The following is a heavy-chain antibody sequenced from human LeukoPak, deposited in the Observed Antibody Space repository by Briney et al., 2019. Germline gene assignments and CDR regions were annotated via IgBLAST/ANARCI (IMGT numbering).Heavy chain of an antibody. D-gene: IGHD3-3*01. CDR2: IYYSGST. CDR3: AIASYYDFWSGYYTRLLDYYYYMDV. J-gene: IGHJ6*03. CDR1: GGSISSGGYY. Sequence: SQTLSLTCTVSGGSISSGGYYWSWIRQHPGKGLEWIGYIYYSGSTYYNPSLKSRVTISVDTSKNQFSLKLSSVTAADTAVYYCAIASYYDFWSGYYTRLLDYYYYMDVWGKGTTVTVSS. V-gene: IGHV4-31*03.